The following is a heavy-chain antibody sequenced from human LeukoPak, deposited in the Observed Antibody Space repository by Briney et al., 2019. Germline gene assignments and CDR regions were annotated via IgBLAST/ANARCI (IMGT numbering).Heavy chain of an antibody. J-gene: IGHJ4*02. CDR1: GGSISSYY. CDR2: IYTSGST. Sequence: PSETLSLTCTVSGGSISSYYWSWIRQPAGKGLEWIGRIYTSGSTNYNPSLKSRVTISVDKSKNQFSLKLSSVTAADTAVYYCARGGLAARPGYFDYWGPGTLVTVPS. V-gene: IGHV4-4*07. D-gene: IGHD6-6*01. CDR3: ARGGLAARPGYFDY.